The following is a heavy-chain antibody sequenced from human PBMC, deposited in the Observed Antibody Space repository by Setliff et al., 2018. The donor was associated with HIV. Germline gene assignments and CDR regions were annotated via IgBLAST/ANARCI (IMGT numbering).Heavy chain of an antibody. J-gene: IGHJ4*02. CDR1: GGSFSAYY. CDR3: ARMYSGYDWSPAGARTRYFDY. CDR2: IYHSGST. V-gene: IGHV4-34*01. D-gene: IGHD5-12*01. Sequence: SETLSLTCAVYGGSFSAYYWSWIRQTPGKGLEWIGSIYHSGSTYYNPSLKSRVTISVDTSKNQFSLKLSSVTAADTAVYYCARMYSGYDWSPAGARTRYFDYWGQGTLVTVSS.